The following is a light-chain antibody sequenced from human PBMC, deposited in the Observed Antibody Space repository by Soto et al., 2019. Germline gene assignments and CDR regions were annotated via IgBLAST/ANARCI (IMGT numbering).Light chain of an antibody. J-gene: IGLJ1*01. CDR2: YDN. Sequence: QSVLTQPPSASGTPGQRVTISCSGSNSNIGSNTVNWYQQLPGTAPKLLIYYDNLRPSGVPDRISGSKSGTSASLAISGLQSDDEADYHCCSYAGTRTSWVFGTGTKVTVL. CDR3: CSYAGTRTSWV. CDR1: NSNIGSNT. V-gene: IGLV1-44*01.